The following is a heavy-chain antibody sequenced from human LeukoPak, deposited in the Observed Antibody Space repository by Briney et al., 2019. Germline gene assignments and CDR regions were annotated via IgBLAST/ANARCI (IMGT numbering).Heavy chain of an antibody. CDR3: ARHPIEYSSSFPYFGY. CDR2: IYYSGST. D-gene: IGHD6-6*01. V-gene: IGHV4-59*08. CDR1: GGSISSYY. Sequence: SETLSLTCTVSGGSISSYYWSWIRQPPGKGLEWIGYIYYSGSTNYNPSLKSRVTISVDTSKNQFSLKLSSVTAADTAVYYCARHPIEYSSSFPYFGYWGQGTLVTVSS. J-gene: IGHJ4*02.